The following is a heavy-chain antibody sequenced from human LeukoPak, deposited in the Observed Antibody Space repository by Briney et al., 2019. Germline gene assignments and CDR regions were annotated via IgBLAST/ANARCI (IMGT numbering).Heavy chain of an antibody. CDR1: GFTFSSYA. CDR2: ISGSGGST. J-gene: IGHJ4*02. Sequence: GGSLRLSSAASGFTFSSYAMSWVRQAPGKGLEWVSAISGSGGSTYYADSVKGRFTISRDNSKNTLYLQMNSLRAEDTAVYYCASMVQGVISPYYFDYWGQGTLVTVSS. D-gene: IGHD3-10*01. CDR3: ASMVQGVISPYYFDY. V-gene: IGHV3-23*01.